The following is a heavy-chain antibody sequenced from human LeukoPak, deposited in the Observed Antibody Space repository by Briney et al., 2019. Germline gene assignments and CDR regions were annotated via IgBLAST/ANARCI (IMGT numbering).Heavy chain of an antibody. Sequence: SETLSLTCAVYGGSFSGYYWSWIRQPPGKGLEWIGEINHSGSTNYNPSLKSRVTISVDTSKNQFSLKLSSVTAADTAVYYCARGHYSSLVYWGQRTLVTVSS. CDR3: ARGHYSSLVY. CDR1: GGSFSGYY. V-gene: IGHV4-34*01. J-gene: IGHJ4*02. CDR2: INHSGST. D-gene: IGHD6-6*01.